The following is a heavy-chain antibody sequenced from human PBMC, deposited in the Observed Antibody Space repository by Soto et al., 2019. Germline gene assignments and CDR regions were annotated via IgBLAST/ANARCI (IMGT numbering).Heavy chain of an antibody. Sequence: QVQLVESGGGVVQPGRSLRLSCAASGFTFSSYGMHWVRQAPGKGLEWVAVIWYDGSNKYYADSVKGRFTISRDNSKNTLYLQMNGLRAEDTAVYYCARDRGIAARGGVYYGMDVWGQGTTVTVSS. CDR2: IWYDGSNK. CDR1: GFTFSSYG. J-gene: IGHJ6*02. D-gene: IGHD6-6*01. CDR3: ARDRGIAARGGVYYGMDV. V-gene: IGHV3-33*01.